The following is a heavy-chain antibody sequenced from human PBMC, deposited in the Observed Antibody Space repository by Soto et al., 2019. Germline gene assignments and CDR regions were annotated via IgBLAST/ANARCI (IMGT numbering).Heavy chain of an antibody. D-gene: IGHD3-10*01. J-gene: IGHJ6*02. V-gene: IGHV1-8*01. CDR1: GNTFTRYD. Sequence: ASVKVSCKASGNTFTRYDINWVRQATGQGLEWMGWMNPKSGNTGNAQKFQGGVTMTRNTSISTVYMELSSLRSDDTAVYYCARNYYGSGSPPFYYHGMDVWGQGTTVTVSS. CDR3: ARNYYGSGSPPFYYHGMDV. CDR2: MNPKSGNT.